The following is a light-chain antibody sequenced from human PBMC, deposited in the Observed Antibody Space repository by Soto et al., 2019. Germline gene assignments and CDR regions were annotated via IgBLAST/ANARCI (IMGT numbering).Light chain of an antibody. CDR1: KSRLHSNGYNY. CDR3: VDARQTSIT. J-gene: IGKJ5*01. Sequence: RSGHSLAVASGQLLYTTSRSGKSRLHSNGYNYLDWYLQKPGQSPQLXIYLGSNRASGVPDRFSGIGSGTDVTLELRSGEPGDAGVQYCVDARQTSITCSQGTRLEI. V-gene: IGKV2-28*01. CDR2: LGS.